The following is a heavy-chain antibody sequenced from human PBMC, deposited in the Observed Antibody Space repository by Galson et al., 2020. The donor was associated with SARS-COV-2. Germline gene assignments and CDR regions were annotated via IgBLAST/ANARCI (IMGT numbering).Heavy chain of an antibody. J-gene: IGHJ4*02. CDR2: LPSSGSF. Sequence: TGGSLRLSCAASEFIFTTYTMNWVRQAQGRGQEWVSSLPSSGSFYADSVKGRFTISRDDAKNSLYLQMNSLRAEDTAIYYCAGVDTIKDYWGQGTLVTVSS. D-gene: IGHD5-18*01. V-gene: IGHV3-21*01. CDR3: AGVDTIKDY. CDR1: EFIFTTYT.